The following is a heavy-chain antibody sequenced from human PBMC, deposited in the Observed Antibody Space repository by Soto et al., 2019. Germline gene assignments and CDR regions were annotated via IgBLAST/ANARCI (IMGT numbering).Heavy chain of an antibody. CDR2: INSDGSST. Sequence: EVQLVESGGGLVQPGGSLRLSCAASGFIFSSYWMHWARQAPGKGLVWVSRINSDGSSTSYADSVKGRFTISRDNAKNTLYLLMNSLRAEDTAVYYCVRKSINGMNVWGQGTTVTVSS. CDR3: VRKSINGMNV. V-gene: IGHV3-74*01. J-gene: IGHJ6*02. CDR1: GFIFSSYW.